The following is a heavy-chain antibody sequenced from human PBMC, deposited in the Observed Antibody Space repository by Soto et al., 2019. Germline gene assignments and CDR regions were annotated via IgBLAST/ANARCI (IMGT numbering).Heavy chain of an antibody. CDR1: GGTFSSYA. CDR2: IIPIFGTA. D-gene: IGHD3-3*01. CDR3: ARDFSAYYYYYGMDV. Sequence: SVKVSCKASGGTFSSYAISWVRQAPGQGLEWMGGIIPIFGTANYAQKFQGRVTITADESTSTAYMELSSLRSEDTAVYYCARDFSAYYYYYGMDVWGQGTTVTVSS. V-gene: IGHV1-69*13. J-gene: IGHJ6*02.